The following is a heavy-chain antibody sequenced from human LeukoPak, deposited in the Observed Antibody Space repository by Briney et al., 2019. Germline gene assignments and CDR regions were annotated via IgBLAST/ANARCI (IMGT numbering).Heavy chain of an antibody. CDR1: GFTISTHS. V-gene: IGHV3-21*01. CDR3: ARGPSGYHNP. CDR2: ISTSSSYI. D-gene: IGHD5-12*01. J-gene: IGHJ4*02. Sequence: GGSLSLSCAASGFTISTHSMKWVRPARGKGLEWVSSISTSSSYIYYGDSVKGQFTSSRDNAKKSLYLQMNSLRAEATAVYYCARGPSGYHNPGGQGTLVTVSS.